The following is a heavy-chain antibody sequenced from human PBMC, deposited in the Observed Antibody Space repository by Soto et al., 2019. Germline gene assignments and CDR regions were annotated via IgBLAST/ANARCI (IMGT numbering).Heavy chain of an antibody. J-gene: IGHJ4*02. Sequence: QMQLVQSGPEVKKPGTSVKVSCKASGFTFTSSAVQWVRQARGQRLEWIGWIVVGSGNTNYAQKFQERVTITRDMTKSTAYMELSSLRSEDTAVYYCAAAYGIAVDGPFDYWGQGTLVTVSS. CDR2: IVVGSGNT. CDR1: GFTFTSSA. CDR3: AAAYGIAVDGPFDY. V-gene: IGHV1-58*01. D-gene: IGHD6-19*01.